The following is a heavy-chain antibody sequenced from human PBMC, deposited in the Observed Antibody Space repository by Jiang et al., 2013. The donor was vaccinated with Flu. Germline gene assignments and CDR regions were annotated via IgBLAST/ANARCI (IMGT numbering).Heavy chain of an antibody. CDR2: MYSSGNA. CDR1: RDSISSGGYY. V-gene: IGHV4-31*03. CDR3: ARFLEGYTYFDP. Sequence: PGLVKPSQTLSLTCTVSRDSISSGGYYWSWIRQHPGKGLEWIGYMYSSGNAYYNPSLKSRVTISVDTSNNQFSLKLTSVTAADTAMYFCARFLEGYTYFDPWGQGTLVTVSS. D-gene: IGHD3-3*01. J-gene: IGHJ5*02.